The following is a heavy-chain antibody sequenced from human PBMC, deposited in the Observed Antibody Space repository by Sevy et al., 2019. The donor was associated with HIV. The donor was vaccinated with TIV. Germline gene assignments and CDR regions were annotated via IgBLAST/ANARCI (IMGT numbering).Heavy chain of an antibody. CDR2: IESGGRT. J-gene: IGHJ3*02. CDR1: GLTVNSNY. V-gene: IGHV3-66*02. Sequence: GGSLRLSCAASGLTVNSNYMSWVRQAPGKGLEWVSLIESGGRTYDADSVKGRFTISRDDSKNTLYLQMNSLRAEDTAISYCARWGKYSSSWFNGFDIWGQGTKVTVSS. D-gene: IGHD6-13*01. CDR3: ARWGKYSSSWFNGFDI.